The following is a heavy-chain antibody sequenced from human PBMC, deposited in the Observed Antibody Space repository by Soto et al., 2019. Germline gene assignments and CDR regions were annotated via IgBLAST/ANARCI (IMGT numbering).Heavy chain of an antibody. Sequence: SETLSLTCTVSCGSISSGDYYWSWIRQPPGKALERIGYIYYSGSTYYNPPLKSRVTISVDTSKNQFSLKLSSVTAADTAVYYFARGRGGANWFDPWGQGTLVTVP. D-gene: IGHD3-16*01. CDR2: IYYSGST. J-gene: IGHJ5*02. CDR3: ARGRGGANWFDP. CDR1: CGSISSGDYY. V-gene: IGHV4-30-4*01.